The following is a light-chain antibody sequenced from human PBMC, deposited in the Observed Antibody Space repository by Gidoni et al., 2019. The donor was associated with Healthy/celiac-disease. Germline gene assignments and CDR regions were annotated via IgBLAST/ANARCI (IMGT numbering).Light chain of an antibody. CDR2: NVR. Sequence: QSALTPPASVSGSPGHSITISCPGTSSDVGGYHHVSWYQQHPGKAPKLMIYNVRNRPSGVSNRFSGSKSGNTASLTISGLQAEDEADYYCSSYTSSSTVVFGGGTKLTVL. CDR3: SSYTSSSTVV. V-gene: IGLV2-14*03. J-gene: IGLJ2*01. CDR1: SSDVGGYHH.